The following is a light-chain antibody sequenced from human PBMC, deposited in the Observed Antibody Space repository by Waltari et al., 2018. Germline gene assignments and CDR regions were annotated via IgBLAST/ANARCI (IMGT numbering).Light chain of an antibody. CDR3: QHYVRLPVT. V-gene: IGKV3-20*01. CDR2: GAS. J-gene: IGKJ1*01. Sequence: EIVLTQSPGTLSVSPGERATLSCRASQSVGRTLAWYQQEPGQAPRLLIYGASSRATGIPDRFSCSVSGTDFSLTISRLEPEDFAVYYCQHYVRLPVTFGQGTKVEIK. CDR1: QSVGRT.